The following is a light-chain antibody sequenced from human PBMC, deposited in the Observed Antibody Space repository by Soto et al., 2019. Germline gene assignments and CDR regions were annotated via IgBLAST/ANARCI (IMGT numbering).Light chain of an antibody. J-gene: IGKJ1*01. CDR2: GAS. CDR1: QSVSSSY. CDR3: QQYGSSPLT. V-gene: IGKV3-20*01. Sequence: EIVLTQSPGTLSLSPGERATLSCRASQSVSSSYLAWYQQKPGQAPRLLIYGASSRATGIPDRFSGSGSWTDFTITISRLEPEDFAVYYCQQYGSSPLTFGQGTKVEIK.